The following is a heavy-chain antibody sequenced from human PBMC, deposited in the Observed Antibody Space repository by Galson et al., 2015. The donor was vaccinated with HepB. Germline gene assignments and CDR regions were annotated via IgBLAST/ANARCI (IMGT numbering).Heavy chain of an antibody. CDR3: AKDRGSSWFDY. Sequence: SLRLSCAASGFTFSSYGMHWVRQAPGKGLEWVAVISYDGSNKYYADSVKGRFTISRDNSKNTLYLQMNSLRAEDTAVYYCAKDRGSSWFDYWGQGTLVTVSP. J-gene: IGHJ4*02. CDR1: GFTFSSYG. V-gene: IGHV3-30*18. CDR2: ISYDGSNK. D-gene: IGHD6-13*01.